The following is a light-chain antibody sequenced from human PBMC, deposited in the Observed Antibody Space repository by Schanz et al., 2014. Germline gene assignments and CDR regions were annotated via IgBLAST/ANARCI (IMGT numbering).Light chain of an antibody. CDR1: QNVRNN. CDR2: DAS. V-gene: IGKV3D-15*01. Sequence: DILMTQSPVTLSVSPGESASLSCRASQNVRNNLAWYQQKPGQAPRLLIYDASNRATGIPARFSGSGSGTDFTLTISSLQAEDVAVYYCQQYYSTLPGFGQGTKLEIK. J-gene: IGKJ2*03. CDR3: QQYYSTLPG.